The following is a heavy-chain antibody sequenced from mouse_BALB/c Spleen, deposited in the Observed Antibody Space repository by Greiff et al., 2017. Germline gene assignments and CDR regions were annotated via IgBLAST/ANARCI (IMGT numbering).Heavy chain of an antibody. CDR2: ITPYNDGT. CDR3: ARGYGNYARDYGWFAY. J-gene: IGHJ3*01. V-gene: IGHV1-14*01. CDR1: GYTFTSYV. Sequence: VQLKQSGPELVKPGASVKMSCKASGYTFTSYVMHWVKQKPGQGLEWIGYITPYNDGTKYNEKFKGKATLTSDKSSSTAYMELSSLTSEDSAVYYCARGYGNYARDYGWFAYWGQGTLVTVSA. D-gene: IGHD2-1*01.